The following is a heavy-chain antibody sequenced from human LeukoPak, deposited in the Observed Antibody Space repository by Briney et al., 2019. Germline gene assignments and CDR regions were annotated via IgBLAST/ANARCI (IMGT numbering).Heavy chain of an antibody. V-gene: IGHV4-59*02. D-gene: IGHD1-26*01. CDR1: GGSVSGFY. CDR3: AREEGGCFDY. Sequence: SETLSLTCSVSGGSVSGFYWNWIRRSPGKGLEWIGHVHYSGKTVYNPSLQSRVTMSVDTSTNRFSLKLSSVTAADTAVYYCAREEGGCFDYWGQGTLVTVSS. CDR2: VHYSGKT. J-gene: IGHJ4*02.